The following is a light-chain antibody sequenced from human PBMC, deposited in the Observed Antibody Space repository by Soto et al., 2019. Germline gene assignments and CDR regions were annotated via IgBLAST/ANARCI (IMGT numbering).Light chain of an antibody. CDR3: PQRHTWT. J-gene: IGKJ1*01. V-gene: IGKV1-39*01. Sequence: DIQMTQSPSSLSASVGDRVTITCRASQTISSYLNWYQQKPGNAPKVLIYAASSLRSGVPSRFSGSGSGTDFTLTLSCLQTEDFANYYCPQRHTWTFGQGTKVELK. CDR1: QTISSY. CDR2: AAS.